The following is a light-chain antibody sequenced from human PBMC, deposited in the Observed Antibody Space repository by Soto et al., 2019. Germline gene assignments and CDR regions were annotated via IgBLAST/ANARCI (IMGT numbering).Light chain of an antibody. V-gene: IGLV2-14*01. J-gene: IGLJ2*01. CDR2: EVS. Sequence: QSVLTQPASVSGSPGQSITISCTGTSTDFADFDYVSWYQQHPGKAPKLMIYEVSNRPSGVSNRFSGSKSGNTASLTISGLQAEDEADYYCGSYTTSNTVLFGGGTQLTVL. CDR3: GSYTTSNTVL. CDR1: STDFADFDY.